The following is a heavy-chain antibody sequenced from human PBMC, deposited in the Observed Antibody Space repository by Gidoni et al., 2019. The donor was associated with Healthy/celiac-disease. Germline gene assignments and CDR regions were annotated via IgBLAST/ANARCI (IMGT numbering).Heavy chain of an antibody. V-gene: IGHV4-39*01. J-gene: IGHJ5*02. CDR2: IYYSGST. CDR1: GGSISSSSYY. CDR3: ARHAVVPAAYWFDP. Sequence: QLQLQESGPGLVKPSETLSLTCTVSGGSISSSSYYWGWIRQPPGKGLELIGRIYYSGSTSYHPSLKSRVPISVDTSKNQFSLKLSSVTAADTAVYYCARHAVVPAAYWFDPWGQGTLVTVSS. D-gene: IGHD2-2*01.